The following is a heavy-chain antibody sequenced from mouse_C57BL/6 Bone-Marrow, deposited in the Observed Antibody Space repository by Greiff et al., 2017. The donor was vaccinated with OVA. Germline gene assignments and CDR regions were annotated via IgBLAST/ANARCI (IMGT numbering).Heavy chain of an antibody. Sequence: EVQLVESGGDLVKPGGSLKLSCAASGFTFSSYGMSWVRQTPDKRLEWVATISSGGSYTYYPDSVKGRFTISRDNAKNTLYLQMCSMKSVDSAMYDCARHGEYGSFFYYWGQGTTLTVSS. CDR3: ARHGEYGSFFYY. CDR1: GFTFSSYG. D-gene: IGHD1-1*01. J-gene: IGHJ2*01. CDR2: ISSGGSYT. V-gene: IGHV5-6*01.